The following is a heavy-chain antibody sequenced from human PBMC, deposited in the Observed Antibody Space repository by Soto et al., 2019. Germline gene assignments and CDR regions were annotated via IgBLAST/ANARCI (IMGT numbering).Heavy chain of an antibody. CDR3: AKRGYGDQSHLYYYYMDV. D-gene: IGHD4-17*01. CDR2: ISGSGDGT. V-gene: IGHV3-23*01. Sequence: GGSLRLSCAASGFTFSSYVMNWVRQAPGKGLEWVSGISGSGDGTDYADSVRGRFSISRDNSRNTLYLQMSSLRVEDTAVYYCAKRGYGDQSHLYYYYMDVWGKGTTVTVSS. J-gene: IGHJ6*03. CDR1: GFTFSSYV.